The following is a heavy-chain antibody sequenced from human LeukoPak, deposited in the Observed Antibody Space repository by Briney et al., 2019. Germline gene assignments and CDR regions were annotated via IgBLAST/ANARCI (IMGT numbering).Heavy chain of an antibody. V-gene: IGHV6-1*01. CDR3: ARDGILNGMDV. D-gene: IGHD2-15*01. Sequence: SXXAAWXWIRQXXSXGLEXLGRTYYRSKWYNDYAVSVKSQITINPDPSKNQFSLQLNSVTPEDTAVYYCARDGILNGMDVWGKGTTVTVSS. J-gene: IGHJ6*04. CDR2: TYYRSKWYN. CDR1: SXXAA.